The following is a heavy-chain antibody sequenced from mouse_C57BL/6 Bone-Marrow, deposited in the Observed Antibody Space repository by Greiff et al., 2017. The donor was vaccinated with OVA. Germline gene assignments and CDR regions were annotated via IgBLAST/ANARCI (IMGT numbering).Heavy chain of an antibody. Sequence: EVKVVESGAELVKPGASVKLSCTASGFNIKDYYMHWVKQRTEQGLEWIGRIDPEDGETKYAPKFQGKATITADTSSNTAYLQLSSLTSEDTAVYYCAFAYYSNYSFAYWGQGTLVTVSA. J-gene: IGHJ3*01. CDR3: AFAYYSNYSFAY. CDR1: GFNIKDYY. V-gene: IGHV14-2*01. CDR2: IDPEDGET. D-gene: IGHD2-5*01.